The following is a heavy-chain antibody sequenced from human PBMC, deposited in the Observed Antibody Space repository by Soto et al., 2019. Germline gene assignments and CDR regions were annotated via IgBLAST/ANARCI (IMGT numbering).Heavy chain of an antibody. V-gene: IGHV4-59*01. J-gene: IGHJ4*02. CDR3: ARLYCSSTSCPIDY. CDR2: IYYSGST. Sequence: ETLSLTCTVSGGSISSYYWSWIRQPPGKGLEWIGYIYYSGSTNYNPSLKSRVTISVDTSKNQFSLKLSSVTAADTAVYYCARLYCSSTSCPIDYWGQGTLVTVSS. CDR1: GGSISSYY. D-gene: IGHD2-2*01.